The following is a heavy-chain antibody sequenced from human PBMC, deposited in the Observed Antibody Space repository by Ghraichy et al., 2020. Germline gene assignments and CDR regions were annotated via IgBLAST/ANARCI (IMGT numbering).Heavy chain of an antibody. Sequence: GGSLRLSCAASGFTFSSNYMSWVRQAPGKGLEWVSVINSGGSTYYADSAKSRFTISRDNSKNTLYLQINSMRAADTAVYYCAREADRAYGMDVWGQGTTVTVSS. CDR3: AREADRAYGMDV. J-gene: IGHJ6*02. D-gene: IGHD3-10*01. CDR2: INSGGST. V-gene: IGHV3-66*01. CDR1: GFTFSSNY.